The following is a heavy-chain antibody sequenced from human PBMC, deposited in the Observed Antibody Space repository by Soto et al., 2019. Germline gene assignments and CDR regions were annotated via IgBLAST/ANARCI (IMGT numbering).Heavy chain of an antibody. CDR2: IYYGGST. CDR3: ARPGRDWGSLEY. CDR1: GDSISSYY. V-gene: IGHV4-59*08. J-gene: IGHJ4*02. D-gene: IGHD7-27*01. Sequence: SETLSLTCTVSGDSISSYYWTWIRQPPGKGLEWIAFIYYGGSTNYNPSLKSRVTISVDTSKNQFSLNLNSVTAADTAVYYCARPGRDWGSLEYWGQGTRVTVSS.